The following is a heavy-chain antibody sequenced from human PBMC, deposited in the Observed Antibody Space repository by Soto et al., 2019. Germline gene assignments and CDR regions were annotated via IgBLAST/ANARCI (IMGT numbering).Heavy chain of an antibody. Sequence: QVQLVESGGGLVKPGGSLRLSCAASGFTFSDYYMSWIRQAPGKGLEWVSYISSGSSYTNYADSVKGRFTISRDNAKNSLYLQMNSLRAEDTAVYYCARDSRGTWGYDFDYWGQGTLVTVSS. CDR2: ISSGSSYT. V-gene: IGHV3-11*05. CDR3: ARDSRGTWGYDFDY. CDR1: GFTFSDYY. D-gene: IGHD3-16*01. J-gene: IGHJ4*02.